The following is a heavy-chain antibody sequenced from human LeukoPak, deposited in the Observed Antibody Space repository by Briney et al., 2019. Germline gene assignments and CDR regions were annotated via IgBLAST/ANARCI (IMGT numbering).Heavy chain of an antibody. Sequence: GGSLRLSCAASGFTFSNSAMSWLRQAPGKGLEWVSTLSGSGITTYYADSVKGRFTISRDNSKNTLYLQMNSLRAEDTAVYYCAKGIYSSGWSYFDYWGHGTLVTVSS. CDR3: AKGIYSSGWSYFDY. CDR2: LSGSGITT. J-gene: IGHJ4*01. CDR1: GFTFSNSA. D-gene: IGHD6-19*01. V-gene: IGHV3-23*01.